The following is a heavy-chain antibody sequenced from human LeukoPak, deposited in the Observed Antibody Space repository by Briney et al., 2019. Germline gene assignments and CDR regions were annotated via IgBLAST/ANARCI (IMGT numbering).Heavy chain of an antibody. CDR3: ASSNSGSYLGAFDI. V-gene: IGHV4-30-4*01. CDR1: GGSISSGDYY. Sequence: PSETLSLTCTVSGGSISSGDYYWSWIRQPPGKGLEWIGYIYYSGSTYCNPSLKSRVTISVDTSKNQFSLKLSSVTAADTAVYYCASSNSGSYLGAFDIWGQGTMVTVSS. J-gene: IGHJ3*02. CDR2: IYYSGST. D-gene: IGHD1-26*01.